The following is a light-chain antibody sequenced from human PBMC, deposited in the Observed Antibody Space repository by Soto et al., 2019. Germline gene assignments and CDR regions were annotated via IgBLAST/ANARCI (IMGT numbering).Light chain of an antibody. CDR3: LHRFNWPWT. CDR2: VPS. J-gene: IGKJ1*01. V-gene: IGKV3-11*01. Sequence: EIVLTQSPATLSVSPGERATLSCRASQSVSSYLAWYQQKPGQAPRLLIYVPSYGATGIPARFSGSGSGTDFTLTFSILEPEVLAVGFCLHRFNWPWTFGQGTKVDIK. CDR1: QSVSSY.